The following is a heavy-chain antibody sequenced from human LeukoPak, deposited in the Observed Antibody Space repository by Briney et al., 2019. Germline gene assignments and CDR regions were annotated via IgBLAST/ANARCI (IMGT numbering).Heavy chain of an antibody. CDR2: ISGRGGST. CDR1: GFTFSSYA. J-gene: IGHJ5*02. CDR3: ATESYDYGDYGGWFDP. V-gene: IGHV3-23*01. Sequence: GGSLRLSCAASGFTFSSYAMSWVRQAPGKGLEWVSAISGRGGSTYYADSVKGRFTISSDKSKNTLYLQMNSLRAEDTAVYYCATESYDYGDYGGWFDPWGQGTLVTVSS. D-gene: IGHD4-17*01.